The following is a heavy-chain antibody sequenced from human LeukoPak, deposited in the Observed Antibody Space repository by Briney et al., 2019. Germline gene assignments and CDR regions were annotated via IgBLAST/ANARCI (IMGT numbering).Heavy chain of an antibody. J-gene: IGHJ4*02. CDR3: ARDSGPHDFLDY. V-gene: IGHV4-39*07. CDR1: GGSISSSSYY. CDR2: IYYSGST. D-gene: IGHD3/OR15-3a*01. Sequence: SETLSLTCTVSGGSISSSSYYWGWIRQPPGKGLEWIGSIYYSGSTYYNPSLKSRVTISVDRSKNQFSLKLSSVTAADTAVYYCARDSGPHDFLDYWGQGTLVTVSS.